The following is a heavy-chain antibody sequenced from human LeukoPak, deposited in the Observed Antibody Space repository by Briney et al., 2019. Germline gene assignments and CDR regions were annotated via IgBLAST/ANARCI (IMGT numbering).Heavy chain of an antibody. J-gene: IGHJ5*02. CDR3: ARDYYGGKPYNWFDP. CDR1: GYTFTSYA. Sequence: ASVKVSCKASGYTFTSYAMHWVRQASGQRLEWMGWINAGNGNTKYSQKFQGRVTITRDTSASTAYMELSSLRSEDTAVYYCARDYYGGKPYNWFDPWGQGTLVTVSS. V-gene: IGHV1-3*01. CDR2: INAGNGNT. D-gene: IGHD3-10*01.